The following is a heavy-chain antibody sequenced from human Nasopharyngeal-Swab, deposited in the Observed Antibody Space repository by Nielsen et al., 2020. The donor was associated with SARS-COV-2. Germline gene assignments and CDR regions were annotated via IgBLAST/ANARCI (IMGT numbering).Heavy chain of an antibody. CDR2: IRSKTHSYTT. V-gene: IGHV3-73*01. CDR1: EFTVNDYV. Sequence: GGSLRLSCVASEFTVNDYVIHWVRQASGKGLEWVGRIRSKTHSYTTDYAASVKGRFTTSRDDSKNTAYLHMNSLESEDTAVYYCSTLPIPALGADYWGQGTLVTVSS. J-gene: IGHJ4*02. CDR3: STLPIPALGADY. D-gene: IGHD6-13*01.